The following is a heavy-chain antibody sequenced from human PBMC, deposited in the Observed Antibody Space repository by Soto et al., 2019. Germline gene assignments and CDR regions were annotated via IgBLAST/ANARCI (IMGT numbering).Heavy chain of an antibody. J-gene: IGHJ3*01. D-gene: IGHD2-8*01. V-gene: IGHV4-31*03. CDR1: GGSIRTGSYY. Sequence: ASETLSVTCTVSGGSIRTGSYYWCWIRHHPGKGLEWMGYTYYSGSTYYNPSLKSRVTMSVDTSKNQFSLRLSSVTAADTGVYYCARDQGERCSHRVCVRNYVFDVWGPGTMVT. CDR2: TYYSGST. CDR3: ARDQGERCSHRVCVRNYVFDV.